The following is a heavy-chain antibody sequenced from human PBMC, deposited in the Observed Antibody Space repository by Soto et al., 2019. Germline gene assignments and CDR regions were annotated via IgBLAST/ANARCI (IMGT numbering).Heavy chain of an antibody. CDR1: GGTFKMYA. Sequence: QVQLVQSGAEVRKPGSAVRVSCKASGGTFKMYAMNWVRQAPGQGLEWMAGIIPIFDTPRYAQKFQGRVTSTVDESTTTAYMELSGLRSEDTATYYCTRSIGSGGVMGGFDYWGQGTLVTVAS. J-gene: IGHJ4*02. CDR2: IIPIFDTP. CDR3: TRSIGSGGVMGGFDY. D-gene: IGHD3-16*01. V-gene: IGHV1-69*01.